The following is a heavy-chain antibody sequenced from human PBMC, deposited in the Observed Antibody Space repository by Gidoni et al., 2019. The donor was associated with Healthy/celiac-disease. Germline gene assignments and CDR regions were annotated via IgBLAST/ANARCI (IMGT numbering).Heavy chain of an antibody. J-gene: IGHJ4*02. V-gene: IGHV2-26*01. D-gene: IGHD5-12*01. CDR3: ARTNFKGYSGYDVVDY. CDR1: GFSLSNARMG. Sequence: QVTLKESGPVLVKPTETLTLTCTVSGFSLSNARMGVSWIRQPPGKALEWLAHIFSNDEKSYSTSLKSRLTISKDTSKSQVVLTMTNMDPVDTATYYCARTNFKGYSGYDVVDYWGQGTLVTVSS. CDR2: IFSNDEK.